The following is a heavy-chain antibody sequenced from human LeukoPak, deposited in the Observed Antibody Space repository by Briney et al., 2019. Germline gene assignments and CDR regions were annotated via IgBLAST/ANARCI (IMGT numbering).Heavy chain of an antibody. Sequence: GESLKISCQGSGYSFPTYWIGWVRQMPGKGLEWMGIIYPGDSDTRYSPSFQGQVTISADKSISTAYLQWSSLKASDTATYYCARHRDSRGYYNDAFDIWGQGTMVTVSS. CDR3: ARHRDSRGYYNDAFDI. D-gene: IGHD3-22*01. CDR1: GYSFPTYW. V-gene: IGHV5-51*01. CDR2: IYPGDSDT. J-gene: IGHJ3*02.